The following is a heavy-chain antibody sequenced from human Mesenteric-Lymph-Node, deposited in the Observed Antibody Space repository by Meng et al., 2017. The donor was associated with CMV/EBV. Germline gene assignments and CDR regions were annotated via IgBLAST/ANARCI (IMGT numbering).Heavy chain of an antibody. CDR1: GFIFSSYE. CDR3: AKGGGDNGSGRHCFDY. Sequence: GESLKISCAASGFIFSSYEMNWVRQAPGKGLEWISYISSSGSTIYYVDSVKGRFTTSRDNAKNSLYLQMNILRAEDTAVYYCAKGGGDNGSGRHCFDYWGQGTLVTVSS. J-gene: IGHJ4*02. V-gene: IGHV3-48*03. CDR2: ISSSGSTI. D-gene: IGHD4-17*01.